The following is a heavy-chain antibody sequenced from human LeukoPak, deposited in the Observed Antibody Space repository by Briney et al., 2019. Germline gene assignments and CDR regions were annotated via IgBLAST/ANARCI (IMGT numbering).Heavy chain of an antibody. CDR3: GSSSTELVVVDY. D-gene: IGHD3-22*01. CDR1: GGTFSSYA. J-gene: IGHJ4*02. CDR2: IIPILGIA. Sequence: GASVKVSCKASGGTFSSYAISWVRQAPGQGLEWMGRIIPILGIANYAQKFQGRVTITADKSTSTAYMELSSLRSEDTAVYYCGSSSTELVVVDYWGQGTLVTVSS. V-gene: IGHV1-69*04.